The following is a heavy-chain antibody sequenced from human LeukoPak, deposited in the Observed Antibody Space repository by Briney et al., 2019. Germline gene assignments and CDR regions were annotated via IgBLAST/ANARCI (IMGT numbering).Heavy chain of an antibody. V-gene: IGHV1-69*05. CDR3: ARVPWATAAAGIGYYFDY. CDR2: IIPIFGTA. J-gene: IGHJ4*02. CDR1: GGTFSSYA. Sequence: ASVKVSCKASGGTFSSYAISWVRQAPGQGLEWMGGIIPIFGTANYAQKFQGRVTITTDESTSTAYMELSSLRSEDTAVYYCARVPWATAAAGIGYYFDYWGQGTLVTVSS. D-gene: IGHD6-13*01.